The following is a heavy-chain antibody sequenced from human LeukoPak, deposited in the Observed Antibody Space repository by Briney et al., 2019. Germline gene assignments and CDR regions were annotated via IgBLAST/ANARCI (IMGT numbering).Heavy chain of an antibody. V-gene: IGHV3-11*01. CDR3: ARDLGSSTVTTAFDY. CDR2: ISRG. J-gene: IGHJ4*02. D-gene: IGHD4-17*01. CDR1: GFIFNDYY. Sequence: GGSLRLSCAASGFIFNDYYMSWIRQAPGKGLEWLSYISRGDSVKGRFTISRDNANNLLHLQMDNLRAEDTAVYYCARDLGSSTVTTAFDYWGQGTLVTVSS.